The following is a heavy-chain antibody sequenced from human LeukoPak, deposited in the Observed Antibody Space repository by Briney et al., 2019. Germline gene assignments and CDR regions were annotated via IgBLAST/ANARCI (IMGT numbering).Heavy chain of an antibody. CDR1: GGSLSHYY. CDR2: INHSGST. D-gene: IGHD3-10*01. J-gene: IGHJ5*02. CDR3: ARGPASGSNFAWFDP. V-gene: IGHV4-34*01. Sequence: SETLSLTCAVYGGSLSHYYWSWIRQPPGKRLEWIGEINHSGSTNYNPSLKSRVTISVDMSKNQFSLELTSVTAADTAVYYCARGPASGSNFAWFDPWGQGTLVTVSS.